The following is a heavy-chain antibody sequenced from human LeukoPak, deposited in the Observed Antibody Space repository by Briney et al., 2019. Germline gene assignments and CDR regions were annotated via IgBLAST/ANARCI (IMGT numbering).Heavy chain of an antibody. CDR3: ARGSIGSRMDV. CDR2: IYYSGST. V-gene: IGHV4-31*03. D-gene: IGHD6-6*01. Sequence: KPSETLSLTCTVSRGSISNADYYWSWIRQHPGKGLEWIGYIYYSGSTYYNPSLKSRVTISVDTSKNQFSLKLSSVTAADTAVYYCARGSIGSRMDVWGQGTTVTVSS. CDR1: RGSISNADYY. J-gene: IGHJ6*02.